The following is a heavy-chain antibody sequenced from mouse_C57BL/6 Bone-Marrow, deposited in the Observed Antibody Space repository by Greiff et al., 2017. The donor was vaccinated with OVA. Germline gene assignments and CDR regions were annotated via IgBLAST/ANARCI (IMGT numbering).Heavy chain of an antibody. CDR1: GFNIKDDY. Sequence: EVQLQQSGAELVRPGASVKLSCTASGFNIKDDYMHWVKQRPEQGLEWIGWIDPENGDTESASKFQGKAPITADTSSNTAYLQLSSLTSEDTAVYYCTRGGSTMVTPYAMDYWGQGTSVTVSS. CDR2: IDPENGDT. D-gene: IGHD2-2*01. V-gene: IGHV14-4*01. J-gene: IGHJ4*01. CDR3: TRGGSTMVTPYAMDY.